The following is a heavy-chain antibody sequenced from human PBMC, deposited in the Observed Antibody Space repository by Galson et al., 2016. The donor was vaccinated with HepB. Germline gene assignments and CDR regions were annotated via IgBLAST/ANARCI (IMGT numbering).Heavy chain of an antibody. Sequence: SLRLSCAASGFTFSSYGMHWVRQAPGKGLEWVAVISYDGSNKYYADSVKGRFTISRDNSKNPLYLQMNSLRAEDTAVYYCAKSITIFGVVITSHFDYWGQGTLVTVSS. CDR1: GFTFSSYG. V-gene: IGHV3-30*18. CDR3: AKSITIFGVVITSHFDY. D-gene: IGHD3-3*01. CDR2: ISYDGSNK. J-gene: IGHJ4*02.